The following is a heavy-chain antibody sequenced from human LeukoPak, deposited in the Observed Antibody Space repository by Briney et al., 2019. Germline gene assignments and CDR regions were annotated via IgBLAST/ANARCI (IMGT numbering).Heavy chain of an antibody. CDR1: GVTVARNY. CDR2: IYSGGAT. V-gene: IGHV3-66*01. D-gene: IGHD3-10*01. J-gene: IGHJ3*02. CDR3: AREGRGVIGGFDI. Sequence: GGSLRLSCAASGVTVARNYMSWVRQAPGKGLEWVSLIYSGGATYYADSVKGRFTISTGNSKNTLYLQMNSLRAEDTAVYYCAREGRGVIGGFDIWGQGTMDTVSS.